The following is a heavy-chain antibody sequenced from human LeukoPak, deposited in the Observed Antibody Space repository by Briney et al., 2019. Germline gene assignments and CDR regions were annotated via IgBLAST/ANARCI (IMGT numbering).Heavy chain of an antibody. CDR1: GFTFSTYG. V-gene: IGHV3-30*02. Sequence: GGSLRLSCVASGFTFSTYGMYWVRKAPGKGLEWVAFIRYDGTEEDYADSVKGRFTISRDNSKNTMYLGMNSLRLEDTAVYSCAKVGWGWYQIDYWGQGTLVTVS. CDR2: IRYDGTEE. J-gene: IGHJ4*02. CDR3: AKVGWGWYQIDY. D-gene: IGHD6-19*01.